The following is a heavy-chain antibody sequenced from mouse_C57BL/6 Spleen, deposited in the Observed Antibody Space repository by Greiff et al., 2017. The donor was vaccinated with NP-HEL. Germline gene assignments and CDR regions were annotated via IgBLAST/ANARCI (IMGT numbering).Heavy chain of an antibody. CDR1: GYTFTSYG. J-gene: IGHJ3*01. D-gene: IGHD2-3*01. CDR3: ARGDDGYYGGAY. V-gene: IGHV1-81*01. Sequence: VQRVESGAELARPGASVKLSCKASGYTFTSYGISWVKQRTGQGLEWIGEIYPRSGNTYYNEKFKGKATLTADKSSSTAYMELRSLTSEDSAVYFCARGDDGYYGGAYWGQGTLVTVSA. CDR2: IYPRSGNT.